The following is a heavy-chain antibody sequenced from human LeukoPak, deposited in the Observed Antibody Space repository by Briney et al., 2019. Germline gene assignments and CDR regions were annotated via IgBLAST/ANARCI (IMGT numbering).Heavy chain of an antibody. V-gene: IGHV3-7*03. Sequence: GGSLRLSCAVSGFTFSGFWMSWSRQAPGKGLEWVASINSDGSEGYYADVVKGRFTISRDNAKNSLYLQINSLRAEDTAVYYCARGGPNAVNYYDSSGYLDYWGQGTLVTVSS. CDR3: ARGGPNAVNYYDSSGYLDY. D-gene: IGHD3-22*01. CDR1: GFTFSGFW. J-gene: IGHJ4*02. CDR2: INSDGSEG.